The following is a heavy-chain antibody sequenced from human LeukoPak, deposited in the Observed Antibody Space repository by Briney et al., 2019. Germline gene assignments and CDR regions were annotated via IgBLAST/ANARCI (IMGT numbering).Heavy chain of an antibody. CDR3: AKAREWELLAPFDY. V-gene: IGHV3-30*18. Sequence: PGGSLRLSCAASGFTFSSYSMNWVRQAPGKGLEWVAVISYDENNDYYADSVKGRFTISRDNSKDTVDLQMNSLRLEDTAVYYCAKAREWELLAPFDYWGQGTLVTVSS. D-gene: IGHD1-26*01. CDR2: ISYDENND. CDR1: GFTFSSYS. J-gene: IGHJ4*02.